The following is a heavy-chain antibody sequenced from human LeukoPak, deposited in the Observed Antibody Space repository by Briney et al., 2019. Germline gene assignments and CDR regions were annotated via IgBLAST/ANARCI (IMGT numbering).Heavy chain of an antibody. Sequence: PSETLSLTCTVSGGSISIYYWSWIRQPPGKGLEWIGYIYNSGSANYNPSLKSRVTISVDTSKNQFSLRLSSVTAADTAVYYCARESETTLGGYYYGMDVWGQGTTVTVSS. CDR3: ARESETTLGGYYYGMDV. V-gene: IGHV4-59*01. J-gene: IGHJ6*02. CDR2: IYNSGSA. D-gene: IGHD3-16*01. CDR1: GGSISIYY.